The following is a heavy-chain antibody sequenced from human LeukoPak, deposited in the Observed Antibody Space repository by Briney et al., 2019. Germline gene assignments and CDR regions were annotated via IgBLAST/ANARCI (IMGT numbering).Heavy chain of an antibody. CDR1: GFTFSSYE. CDR3: ARASNYGLDYYYMDV. D-gene: IGHD4-11*01. J-gene: IGHJ6*03. Sequence: GGSLRLSCAASGFTFSSYEMNWVRQAPGKGLEWVSYISSSGSTIYYADSVKGRSTISRDNAKNSLYLQMNSLRAEDTAVYYCARASNYGLDYYYMDVWGKGTTVTVSS. CDR2: ISSSGSTI. V-gene: IGHV3-48*03.